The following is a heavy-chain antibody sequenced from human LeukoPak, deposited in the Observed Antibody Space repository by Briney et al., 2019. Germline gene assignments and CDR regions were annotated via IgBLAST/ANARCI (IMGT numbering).Heavy chain of an antibody. CDR1: GGSISSYY. D-gene: IGHD6-19*01. CDR2: IYYSGST. V-gene: IGHV4-59*01. CDR3: ARGGSSGFNKWFDY. J-gene: IGHJ4*02. Sequence: NPSETLSLTCTVSGGSISSYYWSWIRQPPGKGLEWIGYIYYSGSTNYNPSLKSRVTISVDTSKNQFSPKLSSVTAADTAVYYCARGGSSGFNKWFDYWGQGTLVTVSS.